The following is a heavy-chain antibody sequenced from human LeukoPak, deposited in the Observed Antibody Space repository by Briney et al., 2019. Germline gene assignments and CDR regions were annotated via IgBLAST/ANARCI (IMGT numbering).Heavy chain of an antibody. CDR1: GFTVSSNY. Sequence: PGGSLRLSCAASGFTVSSNYMSWVRQAPGKGLEWVSVIYSGGSTYYADSVKGRFTISRDNSKNTLYLQMNSLRAEDTAVYYCARDQVPYYYYGMDVWGQGTTVTVSS. J-gene: IGHJ6*02. CDR3: ARDQVPYYYYGMDV. CDR2: IYSGGST. V-gene: IGHV3-66*01.